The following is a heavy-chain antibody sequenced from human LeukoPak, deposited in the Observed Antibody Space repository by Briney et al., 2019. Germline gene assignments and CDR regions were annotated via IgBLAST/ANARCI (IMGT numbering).Heavy chain of an antibody. CDR1: GYTFTSYD. D-gene: IGHD3-3*01. Sequence: GASVKVSCKASGYTFTSYDINWVRQATGQGLEWMGWMYPNSGNTGYAQKFQGRVTITRNTSISTAYMELSSLRSEDTAVYYCATSKYYDFWSGLGDAFDIWGQGTMVTVSS. J-gene: IGHJ3*02. CDR2: MYPNSGNT. V-gene: IGHV1-8*03. CDR3: ATSKYYDFWSGLGDAFDI.